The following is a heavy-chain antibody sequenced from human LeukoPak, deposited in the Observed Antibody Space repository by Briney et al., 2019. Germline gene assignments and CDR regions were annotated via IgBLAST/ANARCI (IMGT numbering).Heavy chain of an antibody. CDR3: AKDLHTSYYYGSGSNYFYGMDV. J-gene: IGHJ6*02. Sequence: GRSLRLSCAASGFSFRTYGMHWVRRAPGKGLEWVALTSYDGRNIYHADSVKGRFTISRDNSKDTLHLQMNSLRAEDTALYYCAKDLHTSYYYGSGSNYFYGMDVWGQGTTVTVSS. CDR1: GFSFRTYG. D-gene: IGHD3-10*01. V-gene: IGHV3-30*18. CDR2: TSYDGRNI.